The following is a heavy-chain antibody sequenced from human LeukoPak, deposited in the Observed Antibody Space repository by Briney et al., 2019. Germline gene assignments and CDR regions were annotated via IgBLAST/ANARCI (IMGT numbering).Heavy chain of an antibody. V-gene: IGHV4-61*08. CDR1: GGSISSGDYY. CDR2: IYYSGST. CDR3: ARVTPETPYDILTGYGYYFDY. D-gene: IGHD3-9*01. Sequence: SETLSLTCTVSGGSISSGDYYWSWIRQPPGKGLEWIGYIYYSGSTNYNPSLKSRVTISVDTSKNQFSLKLSSVTAADTAVYYCARVTPETPYDILTGYGYYFDYWGQGTLVTVSS. J-gene: IGHJ4*02.